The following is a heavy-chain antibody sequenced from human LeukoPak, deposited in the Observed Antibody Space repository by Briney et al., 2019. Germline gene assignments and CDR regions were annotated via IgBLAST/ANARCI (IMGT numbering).Heavy chain of an antibody. J-gene: IGHJ4*02. CDR1: GFIFSNYW. Sequence: GGSLRLSCAASGFIFSNYWMSWVRQAPGKGLEWVASIKQDGTETHYVDSVKGRFTISKDNAKNSLYLQLDSLRAEDTAVYYCAREDHSNYEYWGQGTLVPVSS. CDR3: AREDHSNYEY. V-gene: IGHV3-7*03. D-gene: IGHD4-11*01. CDR2: IKQDGTET.